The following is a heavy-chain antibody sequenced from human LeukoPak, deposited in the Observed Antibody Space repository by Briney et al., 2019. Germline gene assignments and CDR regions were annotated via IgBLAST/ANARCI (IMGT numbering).Heavy chain of an antibody. D-gene: IGHD3-10*01. CDR1: GFTFSGYA. Sequence: GGSLRLSCAASGFTFSGYAMHWVRQAPGKGLEWVAAMSADGSNPYYAESVRGRFTISRDNSKNKLYLQINSLRAEDTAVYYCARDGLENYYNVPGYWGRGTLVTVSS. V-gene: IGHV3-30-3*01. J-gene: IGHJ4*02. CDR2: MSADGSNP. CDR3: ARDGLENYYNVPGY.